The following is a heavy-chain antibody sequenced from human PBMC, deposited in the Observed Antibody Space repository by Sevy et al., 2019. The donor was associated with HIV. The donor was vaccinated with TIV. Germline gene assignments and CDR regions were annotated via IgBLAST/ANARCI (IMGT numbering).Heavy chain of an antibody. J-gene: IGHJ3*02. CDR1: GFTFDDYG. CDR3: ASLPNNYYDSSGSSGDDAFDI. Sequence: GGSLRLSCAASGFTFDDYGMTWVRQAPGKGLEWVSGINWNGGNTGYADSVKGRFTISRDNAKNSLYLQMNSLRAEDTAVYYCASLPNNYYDSSGSSGDDAFDIWGQGTMVTVSS. D-gene: IGHD3-22*01. CDR2: INWNGGNT. V-gene: IGHV3-20*04.